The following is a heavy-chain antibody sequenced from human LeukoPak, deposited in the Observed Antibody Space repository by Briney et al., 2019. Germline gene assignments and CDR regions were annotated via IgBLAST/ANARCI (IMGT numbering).Heavy chain of an antibody. D-gene: IGHD5-24*01. V-gene: IGHV3-7*05. J-gene: IGHJ3*01. CDR2: IDHDGSEK. Sequence: PGGSLRLSCAAPGFTFSGYWMAWVRQAPGKGLEWVASIDHDGSEKYYVDSVKGRFTISRDNAKNSLYLQMNSLRAEDSAVYYCARAFQSRDAMWGQGTTVTVSS. CDR3: ARAFQSRDAM. CDR1: GFTFSGYW.